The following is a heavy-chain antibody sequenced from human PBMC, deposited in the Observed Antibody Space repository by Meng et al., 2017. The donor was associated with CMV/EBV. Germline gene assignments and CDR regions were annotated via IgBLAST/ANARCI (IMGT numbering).Heavy chain of an antibody. Sequence: GGSLRLSCAASGFTFSSYSMNWVRQAPGKGLEWVSSISSSSSYIYYADSVKGRFTISRDNANNSLYLQMNSLRAEDTAVYYCARVSRYDFWSGIYYYYGMDVWGQGTTVTVSS. CDR1: GFTFSSYS. J-gene: IGHJ6*02. D-gene: IGHD3-3*01. V-gene: IGHV3-21*04. CDR2: ISSSSSYI. CDR3: ARVSRYDFWSGIYYYYGMDV.